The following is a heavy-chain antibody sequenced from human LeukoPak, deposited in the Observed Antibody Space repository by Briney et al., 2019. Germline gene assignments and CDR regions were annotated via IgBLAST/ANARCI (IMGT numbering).Heavy chain of an antibody. Sequence: GGSLRLSCAGSGFTFSNSWLGWVRQAPGKGLEWVANVQHIGGETYYVDSVKGRFTISRDNAKNSLYLQMNSLRAEDTAVYYCARGRPSTALLWFGAAQDYFDYWGQGTLVTVSS. CDR2: VQHIGGET. CDR3: ARGRPSTALLWFGAAQDYFDY. D-gene: IGHD3-10*01. J-gene: IGHJ4*02. CDR1: GFTFSNSW. V-gene: IGHV3-7*01.